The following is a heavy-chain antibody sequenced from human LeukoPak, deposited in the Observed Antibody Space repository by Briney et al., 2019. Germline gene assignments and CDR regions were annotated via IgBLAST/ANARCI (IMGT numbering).Heavy chain of an antibody. V-gene: IGHV4-34*01. J-gene: IGHJ5*02. Sequence: PSETLSLTCGVYGGSFSGYYWTWIRQPPGKGLEWIAEINHSGSANYNPSLKSRVTISIDTSKNQFSLKLSSVTAADTAVYYCARCGPDIVVVPAAIPEGWFDPWGQGTLVTVSS. CDR1: GGSFSGYY. CDR2: INHSGSA. CDR3: ARCGPDIVVVPAAIPEGWFDP. D-gene: IGHD2-2*02.